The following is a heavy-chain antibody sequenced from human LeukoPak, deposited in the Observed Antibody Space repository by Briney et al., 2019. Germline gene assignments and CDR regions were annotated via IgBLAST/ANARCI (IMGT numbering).Heavy chain of an antibody. V-gene: IGHV3-53*01. J-gene: IGHJ6*02. CDR1: GFTVSSNY. Sequence: GGSLRLSCAASGFTVSSNYMSWVRQVPGKGLEWVSVIYSGGSTYYADSVKGRFTISRDNSKNTLYLQMNSLRAEDTAVYYCARDSSFVVPAAGASFYGMDVWGQGTTVTVSS. CDR2: IYSGGST. D-gene: IGHD2-2*01. CDR3: ARDSSFVVPAAGASFYGMDV.